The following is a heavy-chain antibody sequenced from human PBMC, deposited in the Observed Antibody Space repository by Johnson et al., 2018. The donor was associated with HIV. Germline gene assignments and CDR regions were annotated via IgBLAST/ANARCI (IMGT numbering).Heavy chain of an antibody. CDR1: GFPFFNYW. CDR2: IKEDGSDE. Sequence: VQLVESGGGLVQPGESLRLSCAASGFPFFNYWMSWVRQAPGKGLEWVANIKEDGSDEYYVDSLEGRFTISRDNTKNLLYLQMDNLRTADTAVYYCARDGVYSSPHDAFDIWDQGTMVTVSS. J-gene: IGHJ3*02. V-gene: IGHV3-7*05. CDR3: ARDGVYSSPHDAFDI. D-gene: IGHD3-22*01.